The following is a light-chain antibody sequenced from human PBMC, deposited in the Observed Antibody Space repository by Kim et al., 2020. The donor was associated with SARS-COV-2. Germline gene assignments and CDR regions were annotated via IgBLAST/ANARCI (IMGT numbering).Light chain of an antibody. CDR3: QQSHNWPPFT. CDR1: HSVSRD. CDR2: AAS. Sequence: VSPGESVTPSRRGSHSVSRDLVWHQQTPGQAPRLLTYAASNRATATPARFSGSGSGTEFTLTISSLKSEDFAVYYCQQSHNWPPFTFGQGTKLEI. J-gene: IGKJ2*01. V-gene: IGKV3-15*01.